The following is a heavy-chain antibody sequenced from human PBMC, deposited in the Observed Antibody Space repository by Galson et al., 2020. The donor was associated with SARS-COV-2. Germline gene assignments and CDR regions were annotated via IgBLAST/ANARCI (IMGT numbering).Heavy chain of an antibody. J-gene: IGHJ4*02. CDR2: IWYDGSNK. V-gene: IGHV3-33*01. CDR1: GFTFSSYG. D-gene: IGHD3-10*01. Sequence: GGSLRLSCAASGFTFSSYGMHWVRQAPGKGLEWVAVIWYDGSNKYYADSVKGRFTIPRDNSKNTLYLQMNSLRAEDTAVYYCARGPIGLLWFGELYAYFDYWGQGTLVTVSS. CDR3: ARGPIGLLWFGELYAYFDY.